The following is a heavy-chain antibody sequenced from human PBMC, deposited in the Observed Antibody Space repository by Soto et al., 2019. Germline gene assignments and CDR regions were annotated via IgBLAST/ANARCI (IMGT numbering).Heavy chain of an antibody. CDR1: GYXFTSXD. CDR2: MNPNSGNT. CDR3: ARDKVGMVDY. D-gene: IGHD5-12*01. V-gene: IGHV1-8*01. J-gene: IGHJ4*02. Sequence: XSVKVSCKASGYXFTSXDINWVRQATGQGLEWMGWMNPNSGNTGYAQKFQGRVTMTRNTSISTAYMELSSLRSEDTAVYYCARDKVGMVDYWGQGTLVTVSS.